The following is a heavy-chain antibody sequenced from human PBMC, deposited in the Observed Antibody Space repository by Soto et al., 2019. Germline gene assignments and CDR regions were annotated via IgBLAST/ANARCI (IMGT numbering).Heavy chain of an antibody. CDR3: ARGLWFGELKSKPLDDY. J-gene: IGHJ4*02. Sequence: GGSLRLSCAASGFTFSSYGMHWVRQAPGKGLEWVAVIWYDGSNKYYADSVKGRFTISRDNSKNTLYLQMNSLRAEDTAVYYCARGLWFGELKSKPLDDYWGQGTLVTVSS. D-gene: IGHD3-10*01. V-gene: IGHV3-33*01. CDR1: GFTFSSYG. CDR2: IWYDGSNK.